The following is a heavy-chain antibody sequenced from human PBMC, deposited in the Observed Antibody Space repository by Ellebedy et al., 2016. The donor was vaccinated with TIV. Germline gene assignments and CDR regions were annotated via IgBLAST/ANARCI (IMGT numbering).Heavy chain of an antibody. J-gene: IGHJ4*02. D-gene: IGHD3-10*01. CDR3: GRDSGLRLYYCDY. Sequence: ASAKVSCKASAYTFTSYYMHWVRQPPGQGLEWLGIINPSGGSTSYAQKFQGRVTMTRDTSTSTVDMELSSLRSEDTAVYYCGRDSGLRLYYCDYWGQGTLITVSS. V-gene: IGHV1-46*01. CDR1: AYTFTSYY. CDR2: INPSGGST.